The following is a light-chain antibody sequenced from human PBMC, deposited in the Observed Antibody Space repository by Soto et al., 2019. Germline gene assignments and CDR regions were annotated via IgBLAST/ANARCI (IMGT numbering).Light chain of an antibody. Sequence: QSVLTQPSSASGTPGQRVTISCSGSSSNIGSNTVNWYQQLPGTAPKLLIYSNNQRPSGVPDRFSGSKSGTSASLAISGLQSEDEADYYCAAWDDSLVVFGGGTKLTVL. CDR1: SSNIGSNT. J-gene: IGLJ2*01. CDR3: AAWDDSLVV. CDR2: SNN. V-gene: IGLV1-44*01.